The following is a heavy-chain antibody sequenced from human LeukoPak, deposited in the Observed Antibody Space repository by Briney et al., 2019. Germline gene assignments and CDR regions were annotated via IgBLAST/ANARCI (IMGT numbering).Heavy chain of an antibody. CDR2: ISWDGGST. CDR3: AKEGVGFGELMGHGWFDP. D-gene: IGHD3-10*01. V-gene: IGHV3-43*01. Sequence: GSLRLSCAASGFTFDDYTMHWVRQAPGKGLEWVSLISWDGGSTYYADSVKGRFTISRDNSKNSLYLQMNSLRTEDTALYYCAKEGVGFGELMGHGWFDPWGQGTLVTVSS. J-gene: IGHJ5*02. CDR1: GFTFDDYT.